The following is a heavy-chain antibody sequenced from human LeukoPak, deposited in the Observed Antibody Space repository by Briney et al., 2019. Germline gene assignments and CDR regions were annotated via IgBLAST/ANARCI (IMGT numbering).Heavy chain of an antibody. CDR3: ARLSAWFDP. Sequence: PSETLSLTCTVSGGSISSSSYYWGWIRQPPGKGLEWIRSIYYSGSTYYNPSLKSRVTISVDTSKNQFSLKLSSVTAADTAVYYCARLSAWFDPWGQGTLVTVSS. V-gene: IGHV4-39*01. CDR2: IYYSGST. CDR1: GGSISSSSYY. J-gene: IGHJ5*02.